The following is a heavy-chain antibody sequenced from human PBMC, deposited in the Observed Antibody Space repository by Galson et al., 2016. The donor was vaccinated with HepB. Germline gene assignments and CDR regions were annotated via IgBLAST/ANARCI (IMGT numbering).Heavy chain of an antibody. CDR3: AGDMMVRKTGVTSGFDP. J-gene: IGHJ5*02. CDR1: GAAFSNYY. D-gene: IGHD1-1*01. Sequence: SETLSLTCTASGAAFSNYYWTWIRQPPGKGLEWIGYIYYSGSTVYNPSLKSRVTISLDTSKNQFSLNLRSVTAADTAVYYCAGDMMVRKTGVTSGFDPWGQGTLVTVSS. CDR2: IYYSGST. V-gene: IGHV4-59*01.